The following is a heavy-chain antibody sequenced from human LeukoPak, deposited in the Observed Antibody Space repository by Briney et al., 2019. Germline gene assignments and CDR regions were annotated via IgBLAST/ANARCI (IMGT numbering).Heavy chain of an antibody. Sequence: GGSLRLSCAASGFTFSNAWMSWVRQAPGKGLEWVGRIKSKTDGGTTAYAAPVKGRFTISRDDSKNTLYLQMNSLKTEDTAVYYCTTVAGGYCSGGSCYSGDAFDIWGQGTMVTVSS. V-gene: IGHV3-15*01. CDR1: GFTFSNAW. J-gene: IGHJ3*02. CDR3: TTVAGGYCSGGSCYSGDAFDI. CDR2: IKSKTDGGTT. D-gene: IGHD2-15*01.